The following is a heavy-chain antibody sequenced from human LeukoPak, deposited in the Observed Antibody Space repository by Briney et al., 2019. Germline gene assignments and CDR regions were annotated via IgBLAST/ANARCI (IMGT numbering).Heavy chain of an antibody. Sequence: SETLSLTCTVSGGSISSSNYYWRWIRQPAGKGLEWIGRIYTSGTTNYNPSLKSRVTISIDTSKNQFSLKVNSVTAADTALYYCARRITGTTSDSFDYWGQGTLVTVSS. D-gene: IGHD1-20*01. J-gene: IGHJ4*02. CDR1: GGSISSSNYY. CDR2: IYTSGTT. CDR3: ARRITGTTSDSFDY. V-gene: IGHV4-61*02.